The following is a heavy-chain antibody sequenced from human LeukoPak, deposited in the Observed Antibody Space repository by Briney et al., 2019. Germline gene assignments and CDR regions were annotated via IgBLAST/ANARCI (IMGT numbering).Heavy chain of an antibody. CDR1: GFTVSSNY. J-gene: IGHJ3*02. D-gene: IGHD3-22*01. Sequence: GGSLRLSCAASGFTVSSNYMSWVRQAPGKGLEWVSVIYSGGSTYYADSVKGRFTISRDNSKNTLYLQMNSLRAEDTAVYYCAREVITNCAFDIWGQGTMVTVSS. CDR3: AREVITNCAFDI. V-gene: IGHV3-53*01. CDR2: IYSGGST.